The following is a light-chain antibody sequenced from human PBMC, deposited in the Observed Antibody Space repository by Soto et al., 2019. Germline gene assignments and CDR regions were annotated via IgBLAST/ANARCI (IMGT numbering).Light chain of an antibody. CDR1: GSDVGGSNS. Sequence: QSALIQPASVSGSPGQSITISCTGTGSDVGGSNSVSWYQQHPGKAPKLVIYDVNNRPSGVSDRFSGSKSANTASLTISGLQAEDEADYYCCSRTVTTPYVFGTGTKVTVL. J-gene: IGLJ1*01. V-gene: IGLV2-14*01. CDR3: CSRTVTTPYV. CDR2: DVN.